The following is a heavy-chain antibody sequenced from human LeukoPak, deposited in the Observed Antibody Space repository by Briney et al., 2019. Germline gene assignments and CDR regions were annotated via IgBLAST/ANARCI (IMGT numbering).Heavy chain of an antibody. CDR2: IYYSGNT. J-gene: IGHJ5*02. Sequence: PSETLSLTCTVSGGSISTYYWSWIRQSPGKGLEWTGYIYYSGNTNYNPSLKSRVTISVDTSKNQFSLKLSSVTAADTAVYYCARLYYDSVWGSYRYTPPGWFDPWGQGTLVTVSS. V-gene: IGHV4-59*08. CDR1: GGSISTYY. CDR3: ARLYYDSVWGSYRYTPPGWFDP. D-gene: IGHD3-16*02.